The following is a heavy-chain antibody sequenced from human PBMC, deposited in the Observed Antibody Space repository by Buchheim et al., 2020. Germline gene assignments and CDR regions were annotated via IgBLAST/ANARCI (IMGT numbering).Heavy chain of an antibody. CDR2: ISGSGVYT. D-gene: IGHD6-19*01. CDR1: GFTFSSYA. V-gene: IGHV3-23*01. J-gene: IGHJ4*01. CDR3: AKVSSGSSMSPVDY. Sequence: EVQLLESGGGLVQPGGSLRLSCAVSGFTFSSYAMSWVRQAPGKGLEGVSGISGSGVYTYYVDSVRGRFTISRDNPQNTLSLQMNSLRAEDTAVYYCAKVSSGSSMSPVDYWGHGTL.